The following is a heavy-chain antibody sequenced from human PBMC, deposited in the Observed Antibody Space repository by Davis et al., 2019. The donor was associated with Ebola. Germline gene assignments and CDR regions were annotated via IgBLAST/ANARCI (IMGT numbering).Heavy chain of an antibody. CDR3: ARSSSSLVFDY. CDR1: GYSSATYW. CDR2: IYPGNSDT. D-gene: IGHD2-15*01. V-gene: IGHV5-51*01. J-gene: IGHJ4*02. Sequence: GESLKISCKGSGYSSATYWIGWVRQMPGKGLQWMGIIYPGNSDTRYSPSFQGQVTISADKSISTAYLQWSSLKASDTAMYYCARSSSSLVFDYWGQGTLVTVSS.